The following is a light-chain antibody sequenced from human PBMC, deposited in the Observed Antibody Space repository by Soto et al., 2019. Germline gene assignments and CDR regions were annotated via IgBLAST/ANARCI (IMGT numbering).Light chain of an antibody. J-gene: IGLJ1*01. V-gene: IGLV2-14*01. CDR1: SSDIGNYNY. Sequence: QSALTQPASLSGSPGQSITISCTGTSSDIGNYNYVSWYQQHPGKAPKLMIYDVSNRPSGVSDRFSGSKSGNTASLSISGLQAEDEADYYCSSYTTSSTLVFGTGTQLTVL. CDR3: SSYTTSSTLV. CDR2: DVS.